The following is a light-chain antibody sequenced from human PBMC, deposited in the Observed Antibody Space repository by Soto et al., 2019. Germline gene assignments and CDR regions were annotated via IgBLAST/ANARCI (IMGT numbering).Light chain of an antibody. CDR3: QQYGSSPFLT. Sequence: EIVLTQSPGTLSLSPGERATLSCRASQSVSSSYLAWYQQKPGQAPRLLIYGAYSSATDIPDRFSGSGSGTDFTLTISRLEPEDFAVYYCQQYGSSPFLTFGGGTKVEIK. CDR1: QSVSSSY. CDR2: GAY. V-gene: IGKV3-20*01. J-gene: IGKJ4*01.